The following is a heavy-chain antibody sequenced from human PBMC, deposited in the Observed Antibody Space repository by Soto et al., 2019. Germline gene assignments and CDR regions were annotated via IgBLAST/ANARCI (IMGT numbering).Heavy chain of an antibody. CDR1: GGTFSSYA. V-gene: IGHV1-69*13. J-gene: IGHJ4*02. D-gene: IGHD3-22*01. Sequence: ASVKVSCKASGGTFSSYAISWVRQAPGQGLEWMGGIIPIFGTANYAQKFQGRVTITADESTSTAYMELSSLRSEDTAVYYCASKGGYYDSSGYFDYWGQGTLVTVSS. CDR2: IIPIFGTA. CDR3: ASKGGYYDSSGYFDY.